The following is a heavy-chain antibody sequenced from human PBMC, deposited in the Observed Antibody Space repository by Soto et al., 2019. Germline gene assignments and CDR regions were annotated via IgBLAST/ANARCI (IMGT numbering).Heavy chain of an antibody. Sequence: QLQLQESGSGLVKPSQTLSLTCAVSGGSISSGGYSWSWIRQPPGKGLEWIGYIYHSGSTYYNPSLKVRLPIPEDRSKNQFSLKLSSGPAADTAVYYCPRVPGPGGQGTLVTVPS. J-gene: IGHJ5*02. V-gene: IGHV4-30-2*01. CDR3: PRVPGP. CDR1: GGSISSGGYS. CDR2: IYHSGST. D-gene: IGHD3-10*01.